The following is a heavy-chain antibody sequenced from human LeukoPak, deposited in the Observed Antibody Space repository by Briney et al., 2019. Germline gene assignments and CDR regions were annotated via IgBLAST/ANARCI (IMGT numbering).Heavy chain of an antibody. V-gene: IGHV4-39*01. D-gene: IGHD2/OR15-2a*01. Sequence: SETLSLICTVSGGSISSSSYYWGWIRQPPGKGLEWIGSIYYSGSTYYNPSLKSRVTTSVDTSKNQFSLKLSSVTAADTAVYYCARSRVILYYYYYMDVWGKGTTVTVSS. CDR2: IYYSGST. J-gene: IGHJ6*03. CDR1: GGSISSSSYY. CDR3: ARSRVILYYYYYMDV.